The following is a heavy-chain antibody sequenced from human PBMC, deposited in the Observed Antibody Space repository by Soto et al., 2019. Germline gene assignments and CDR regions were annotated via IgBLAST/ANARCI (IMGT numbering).Heavy chain of an antibody. CDR3: AREDGYSSSWYRYYYGMDV. Sequence: ASVKVSCKASGYTFTSYGISWVRQAPGQGLEWMGWISAYNGNTNYAQKLQGRVTMTTDTSTSTAYMELRSLRSDDTAVYYCAREDGYSSSWYRYYYGMDVWSQGTTVTVSS. J-gene: IGHJ6*02. V-gene: IGHV1-18*01. D-gene: IGHD6-13*01. CDR1: GYTFTSYG. CDR2: ISAYNGNT.